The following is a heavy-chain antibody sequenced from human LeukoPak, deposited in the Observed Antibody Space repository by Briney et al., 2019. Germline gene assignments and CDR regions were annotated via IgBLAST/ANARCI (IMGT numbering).Heavy chain of an antibody. V-gene: IGHV3-30-3*01. CDR3: VRDPGSSGWNVQNFDH. CDR1: GLTFGNNA. D-gene: IGHD6-19*01. J-gene: IGHJ4*02. CDR2: VSYDESNR. Sequence: GGSLRLSCEASGLTFGNNAMHWVRQSPGKGLEWVAGVSYDESNRQYGDSVKGRFTVSRDNFKNTLYLQMNSLTAEDTAVYYCVRDPGSSGWNVQNFDHWGQGTPVIVSA.